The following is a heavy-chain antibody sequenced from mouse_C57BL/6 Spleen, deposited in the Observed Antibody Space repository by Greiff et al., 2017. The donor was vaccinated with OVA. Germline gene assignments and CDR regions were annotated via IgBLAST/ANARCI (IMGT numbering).Heavy chain of an antibody. J-gene: IGHJ4*01. CDR2: IYPGDGDT. D-gene: IGHD1-1*02. Sequence: QVQLQQSGPELVKPGASVKISCKASGYAFSSSWMNWVKQRPGKGLEWIGRIYPGDGDTNYNGKFKGKATLTADKSSSTAYMQLSSLTSEDSAVYFCARYYGRELDAMDYWGQGTSVTVSS. V-gene: IGHV1-82*01. CDR1: GYAFSSSW. CDR3: ARYYGRELDAMDY.